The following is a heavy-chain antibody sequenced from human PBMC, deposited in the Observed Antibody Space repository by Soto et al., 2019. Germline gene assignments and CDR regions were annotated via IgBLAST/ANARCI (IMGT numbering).Heavy chain of an antibody. J-gene: IGHJ4*02. CDR3: ARASNKRGYSYGPDY. Sequence: SETLSLTCTVSGGSITSTSYYWGWIRQPPGKGLEWVGSISYSGSTYYNPSLKSRVTISVDTSKNQFSLKLSSVTAADTAVYYCARASNKRGYSYGPDYWGQGTQVTVSS. D-gene: IGHD5-18*01. CDR1: GGSITSTSYY. CDR2: ISYSGST. V-gene: IGHV4-39*07.